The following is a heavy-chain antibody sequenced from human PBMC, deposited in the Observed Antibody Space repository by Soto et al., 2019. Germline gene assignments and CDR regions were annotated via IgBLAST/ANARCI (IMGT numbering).Heavy chain of an antibody. CDR1: GYTFTSYA. CDR2: IDAGNGNT. D-gene: IGHD3-9*01. J-gene: IGHJ5*02. CDR3: ARDPVPVVFDWLRNWFDP. V-gene: IGHV1-3*01. Sequence: ASVKVSCKAPGYTFTSYAMHWVRQAPGQRLEWMGWIDAGNGNTKYSQKFQGRVTITRDTSASTAYMELSSLRSEDTAVYYCARDPVPVVFDWLRNWFDPWGQGTLVTVSS.